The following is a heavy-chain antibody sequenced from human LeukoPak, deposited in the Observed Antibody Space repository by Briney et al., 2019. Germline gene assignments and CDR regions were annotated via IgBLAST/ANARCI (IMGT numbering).Heavy chain of an antibody. V-gene: IGHV1-2*02. J-gene: IGHJ5*02. CDR1: GYTFTDYY. Sequence: ASVKVSCKSSGYTFTDYYIHWVRQAPGQGPEWMGWINPNSGGTNYAQKFQGGITLTRDTSITTAYMELGRLTSDDTAVYYCAREGDVVADVNWFDPWGQGTLVTVSS. CDR2: INPNSGGT. D-gene: IGHD2-2*01. CDR3: AREGDVVADVNWFDP.